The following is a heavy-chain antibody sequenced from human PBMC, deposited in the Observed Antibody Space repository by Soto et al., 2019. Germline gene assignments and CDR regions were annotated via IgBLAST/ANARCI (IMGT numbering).Heavy chain of an antibody. V-gene: IGHV4-4*08. CDR3: ARVRTAYAGLDF. CDR2: VCSSGTT. D-gene: IGHD2-21*02. J-gene: IGHJ4*02. CDR1: GGSIGRFC. Sequence: PSETLSLTCDVSGGSIGRFCWTWIRQSPGRGLESIGYVCSSGTTNYNPSLESRVAISLDTSMNQFSMRLTSVTAADTAVYYCARVRTAYAGLDFWGQGTLVTVSS.